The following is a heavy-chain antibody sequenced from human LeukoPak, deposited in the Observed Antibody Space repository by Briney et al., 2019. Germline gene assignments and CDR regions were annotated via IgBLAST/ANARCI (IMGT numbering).Heavy chain of an antibody. Sequence: PGGSLRLSCAASGFSLSNYWMQWVRRAPGKGLEWVARLNSHGDITTYADSVKGRFSISRDNAKNILYLQMNSLSGDDTATYYCARAGPDRQQPALPLNFWGQGTLVTVSA. D-gene: IGHD6-13*01. CDR1: GFSLSNYW. CDR3: ARAGPDRQQPALPLNF. V-gene: IGHV3-74*01. CDR2: LNSHGDIT. J-gene: IGHJ4*02.